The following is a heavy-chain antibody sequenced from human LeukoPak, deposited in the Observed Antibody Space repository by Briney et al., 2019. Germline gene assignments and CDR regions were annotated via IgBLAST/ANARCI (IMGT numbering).Heavy chain of an antibody. CDR1: GXTXSSXX. CDR2: IIPILGIA. Sequence: KXSXXAXGXTXSSXXISWVRQAPGQGLEWMGRIIPILGIANYAQKFQGRVTMTRDTSISTAYMELSRLRSDDTAVYYCASPSPRPNYYYGMDVWGQGTTVTVS. J-gene: IGHJ6*02. CDR3: ASPSPRPNYYYGMDV. V-gene: IGHV1-69*02.